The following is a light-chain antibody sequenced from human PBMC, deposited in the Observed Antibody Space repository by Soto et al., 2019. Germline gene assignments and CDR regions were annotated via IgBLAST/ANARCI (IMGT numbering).Light chain of an antibody. CDR3: QQYEASLWA. J-gene: IGKJ1*01. V-gene: IGKV3-20*01. Sequence: EIVLTQSPGTLSLSPGERATLSCRASESVSSSYFAWYQQKPGQAPRPLIYGASSRPTGIPDSFSGSGSGTDFTLTISRREPEDAAVYYCQQYEASLWAFGQGTKVDI. CDR2: GAS. CDR1: ESVSSSY.